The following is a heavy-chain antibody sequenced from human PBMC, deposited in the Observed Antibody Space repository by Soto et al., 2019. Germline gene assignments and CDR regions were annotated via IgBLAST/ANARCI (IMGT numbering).Heavy chain of an antibody. J-gene: IGHJ4*02. V-gene: IGHV4-61*01. CDR1: RGSVSSQTHF. CDR3: VREDMSGTYYFDA. Sequence: QVQLQESGPGLLKPSETLTLTCTVTRGSVSSQTHFWTWIRQPPGKGLEWIGYKYYSGISNYNPSLQSRVTISVDTSKNQFSLRLTSVTAADTAVYDCVREDMSGTYYFDAWGQGALVTVSS. CDR2: KYYSGIS. D-gene: IGHD1-26*01.